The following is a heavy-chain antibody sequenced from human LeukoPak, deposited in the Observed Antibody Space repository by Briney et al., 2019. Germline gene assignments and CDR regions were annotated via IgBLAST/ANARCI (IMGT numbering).Heavy chain of an antibody. V-gene: IGHV1-46*01. CDR1: GYTFTSYY. CDR3: ARGSRRLPLDY. D-gene: IGHD4-11*01. CDR2: INPSGGST. J-gene: IGHJ4*02. Sequence: ASVKVSCKASGYTFTSYYIHWVRQAPGEGLEGMGIINPSGGSTSYAQKFQGRVTMTRDRSTSTVYMELSSLRSEDTAVYYCARGSRRLPLDYRGQGTLVTVSS.